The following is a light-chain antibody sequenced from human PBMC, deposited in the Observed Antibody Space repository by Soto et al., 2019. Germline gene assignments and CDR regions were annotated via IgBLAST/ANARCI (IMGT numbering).Light chain of an antibody. CDR1: TGAVTSGHY. V-gene: IGLV7-46*01. CDR2: DTT. J-gene: IGLJ1*01. CDR3: LLSYSDTYI. Sequence: QAVVTQEPSLTVSPGGTVTLTCGSSTGAVTSGHYPYWFQQKPGQAPRTLIYDTTNRHSWAPARFSGSLLGGKAALTLSGAQPEDEAEYYCLLSYSDTYIFGTGTKVTVL.